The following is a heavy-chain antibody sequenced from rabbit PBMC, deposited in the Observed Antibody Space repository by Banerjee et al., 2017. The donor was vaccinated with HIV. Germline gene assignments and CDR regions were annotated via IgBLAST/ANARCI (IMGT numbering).Heavy chain of an antibody. V-gene: IGHV1S40*01. D-gene: IGHD6-1*01. CDR3: ARESYTYGYAALDSL. CDR2: IYTGSGSA. J-gene: IGHJ4*01. CDR1: GFSFSSSYY. Sequence: QSLEESGGDLVKPGASLTLTCTASGFSFSSSYYMCWVRQAPGKGLEWIACIYTGSGSAYYASWAKGRFTISKTSSTTVTLQMTSLTAADTATYFCARESYTYGYAALDSLWGPGTLVTVS.